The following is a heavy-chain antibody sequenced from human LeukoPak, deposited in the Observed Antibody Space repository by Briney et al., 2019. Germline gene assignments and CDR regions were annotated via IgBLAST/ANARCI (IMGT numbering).Heavy chain of an antibody. CDR1: GGTFSSYA. CDR3: ATGVRFLEWLLGEDAFDI. V-gene: IGHV1-69*06. CDR2: IIPIFGTA. D-gene: IGHD3-3*01. J-gene: IGHJ3*02. Sequence: SVKVSCKAPGGTFSSYAISWVRQAPGQGLEWMGGIIPIFGTANYAQKFQGRVTMTEDTSTDTAYMELSSLRSEDTAVYYCATGVRFLEWLLGEDAFDIWGQGTMVTVSS.